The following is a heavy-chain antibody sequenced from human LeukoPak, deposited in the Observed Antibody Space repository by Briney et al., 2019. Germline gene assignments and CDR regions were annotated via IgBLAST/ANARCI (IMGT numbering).Heavy chain of an antibody. D-gene: IGHD5-18*01. J-gene: IGHJ4*02. CDR2: IIPIFGTA. CDR1: GGTFSSYA. CDR3: ARGAKTINPTWIQLWYDY. V-gene: IGHV1-69*13. Sequence: SVKVSCTASGGTFSSYAISWVRQAPGQGLEWMGGIIPIFGTANYAQKFQGRVTITADESTSTDYMELSSLRSEDTAVYYCARGAKTINPTWIQLWYDYWGQGTLVTVSS.